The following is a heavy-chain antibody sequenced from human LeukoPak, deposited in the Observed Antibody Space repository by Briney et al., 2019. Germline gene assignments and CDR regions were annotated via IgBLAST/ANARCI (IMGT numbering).Heavy chain of an antibody. CDR2: ICYSGST. CDR3: ALRYYYDSSGYSPSWDAFDI. CDR1: GGSISSGDYY. D-gene: IGHD3-22*01. V-gene: IGHV4-30-4*01. Sequence: SETLSLTCTVSGGSISSGDYYWSWIRQPPGKGLEWIGYICYSGSTYYNPSLKSRVTISVDTSKNQFSLKLSSVTAADTAVYYCALRYYYDSSGYSPSWDAFDIWGQGTMVTVSS. J-gene: IGHJ3*02.